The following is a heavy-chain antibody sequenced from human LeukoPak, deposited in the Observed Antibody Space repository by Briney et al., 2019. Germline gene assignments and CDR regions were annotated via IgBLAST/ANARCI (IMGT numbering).Heavy chain of an antibody. CDR3: ARARSYYEYFYYGMDV. CDR1: GFTFNSYS. J-gene: IGHJ6*02. D-gene: IGHD1-26*01. CDR2: ISSSSSYI. Sequence: GGSLRLSCAASGFTFNSYSMNWVRQAPGKGLEWVSSISSSSSYIYYADSMKGRFTISRDNAKNSLYLQMNNLRAEDTAVYYCARARSYYEYFYYGMDVWGQGTTVTVSS. V-gene: IGHV3-21*06.